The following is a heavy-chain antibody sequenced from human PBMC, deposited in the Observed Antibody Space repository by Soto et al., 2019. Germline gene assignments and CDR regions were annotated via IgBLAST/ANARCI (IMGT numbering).Heavy chain of an antibody. CDR2: INAGNDNI. J-gene: IGHJ4*02. D-gene: IGHD3-10*01. Sequence: ASVKVSCTASGYTFTMYTMYWVRQAPGQRLECMGWINAGNDNIKYSQKFQGRVTITTDTSASTAYMDLTSLRSEDTAVYYCAIFGGSVSGWGQGTLVTVSS. CDR3: AIFGGSVSG. V-gene: IGHV1-3*01. CDR1: GYTFTMYT.